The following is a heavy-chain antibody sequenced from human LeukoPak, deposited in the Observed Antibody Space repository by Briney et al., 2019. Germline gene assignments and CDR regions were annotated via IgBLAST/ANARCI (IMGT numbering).Heavy chain of an antibody. J-gene: IGHJ4*02. CDR3: ARDVAPSGDFDC. CDR1: GFSLSNYN. D-gene: IGHD2-15*01. Sequence: GGSLRLSCVASGFSLSNYNMNWVRQAPGKGLEWISSVSISSHIYYIDPVKGRFTISRDNAKNSLYLQMDSLGAEDTAMYYCARDVAPSGDFDCWGQGTLVTVSS. V-gene: IGHV3-21*01. CDR2: VSISSHI.